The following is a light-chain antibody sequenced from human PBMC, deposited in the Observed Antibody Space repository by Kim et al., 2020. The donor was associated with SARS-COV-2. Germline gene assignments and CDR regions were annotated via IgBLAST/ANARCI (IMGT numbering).Light chain of an antibody. CDR3: ATTDDSLNGVV. V-gene: IGLV1-44*01. J-gene: IGLJ3*02. CDR2: NSN. Sequence: QSVLTQPPSASGSPGQTVTLPCSGSSSNIGSNTVTWYRQLPGTAPNLVIYNSNRRSSGVPDRFSGSKSGNSASLAISGLQSDDEADYYCATTDDSLNGVVFGGGTKLTVL. CDR1: SSNIGSNT.